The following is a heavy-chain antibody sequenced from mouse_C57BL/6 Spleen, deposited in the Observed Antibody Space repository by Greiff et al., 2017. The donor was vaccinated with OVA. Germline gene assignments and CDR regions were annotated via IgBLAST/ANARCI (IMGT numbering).Heavy chain of an antibody. D-gene: IGHD1-1*01. CDR3: ARATTVVGGAMDY. J-gene: IGHJ4*01. CDR1: GYTFTDYY. CDR2: IYPGSGNT. V-gene: IGHV1-76*01. Sequence: QVQLQQSGAELVRPGASVKLSCKASGYTFTDYYINWVKQRPGQGLEWIARIYPGSGNTYYNEKFKGKATLTAEKSSSTAYMQLSSLTSEDSAVYCCARATTVVGGAMDYWGQGTSVTVSS.